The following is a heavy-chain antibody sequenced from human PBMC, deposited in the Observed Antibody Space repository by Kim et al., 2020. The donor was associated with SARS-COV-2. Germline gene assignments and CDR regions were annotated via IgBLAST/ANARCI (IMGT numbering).Heavy chain of an antibody. V-gene: IGHV1-3*01. CDR3: ARDHRNNSGYYSFDY. CDR2: INGGNGYT. CDR1: GYTFYTYA. Sequence: ASVKVSCKASGYTFYTYAMHWVRQAPGQRLEWMGWINGGNGYTEYSQKFQGRVTITKDTSAQTAYMELRGLRSEDTALYYCARDHRNNSGYYSFDYWG. J-gene: IGHJ4*01. D-gene: IGHD3-22*01.